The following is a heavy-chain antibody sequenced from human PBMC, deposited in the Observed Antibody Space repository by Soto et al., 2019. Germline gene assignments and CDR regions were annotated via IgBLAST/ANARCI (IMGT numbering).Heavy chain of an antibody. Sequence: PGGSLRLSCAASGFTFSDYYMSWIRQAPGKGLEWVSYISSSSSYTNYADSVKGRFTISRDNAKNSLYLQVNSLRAEDTAVYYCARSRRGSSSDYWGQGTLVTVSS. CDR1: GFTFSDYY. D-gene: IGHD6-6*01. V-gene: IGHV3-11*06. CDR3: ARSRRGSSSDY. CDR2: ISSSSSYT. J-gene: IGHJ4*02.